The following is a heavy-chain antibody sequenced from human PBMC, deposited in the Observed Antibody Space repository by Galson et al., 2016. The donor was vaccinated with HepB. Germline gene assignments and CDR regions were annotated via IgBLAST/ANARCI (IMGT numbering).Heavy chain of an antibody. Sequence: RQAPGQGLEWMGWISAYSGNTNYAQKFQGRVTLTKDTSASTVYMELRSLRSDDTAMYYCARDRDAALDSWGQGALVTVSP. CDR2: ISAYSGNT. J-gene: IGHJ4*02. V-gene: IGHV1-18*01. CDR3: ARDRDAALDS. D-gene: IGHD6-13*01.